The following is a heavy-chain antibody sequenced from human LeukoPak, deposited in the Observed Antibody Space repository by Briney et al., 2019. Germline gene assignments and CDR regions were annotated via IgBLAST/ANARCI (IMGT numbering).Heavy chain of an antibody. CDR1: GYTFTGYY. CDR3: ARAHGTYGGNRATLDP. CDR2: INPNSSGT. D-gene: IGHD4-23*01. J-gene: IGHJ5*02. Sequence: GASVKVSCKASGYTFTGYYMHWVRQAPGQGLEWMGWINPNSSGTNYAQKFQGRVTMTRDTSISTAYMELSRLRSDDTAVYYCARAHGTYGGNRATLDPWGQGTLVTVSS. V-gene: IGHV1-2*02.